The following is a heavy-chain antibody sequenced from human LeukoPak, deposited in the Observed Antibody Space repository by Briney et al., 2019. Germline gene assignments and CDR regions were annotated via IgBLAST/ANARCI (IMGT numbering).Heavy chain of an antibody. Sequence: PGGSLRLSCAASGFTFSSYEMNWVRQAPGKGLEWVAFIRYDGSNKYYADSVKGRFTISRDNSKNTLYLQMNSLRAEDTAVYYCAKDFPPYYYDSSGYLDYWGQGTLVTVSS. D-gene: IGHD3-22*01. CDR1: GFTFSSYE. V-gene: IGHV3-30*02. CDR3: AKDFPPYYYDSSGYLDY. CDR2: IRYDGSNK. J-gene: IGHJ4*02.